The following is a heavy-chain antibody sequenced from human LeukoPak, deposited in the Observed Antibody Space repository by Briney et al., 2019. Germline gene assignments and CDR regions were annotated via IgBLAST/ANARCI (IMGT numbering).Heavy chain of an antibody. V-gene: IGHV3-7*01. J-gene: IGHJ4*02. CDR1: GFTFSSYW. D-gene: IGHD3-22*01. CDR3: AREEVSFYYDSSGYYSLNFDY. CDR2: IKQDGSEK. Sequence: PGGSLRLSCAASGFTFSSYWMSWVRQAPGKELEWVANIKQDGSEKYYVDSVKGRFTISRDNAKNSLYLQMNSLRAEDTAVYYCAREEVSFYYDSSGYYSLNFDYWGQGTLVTVSS.